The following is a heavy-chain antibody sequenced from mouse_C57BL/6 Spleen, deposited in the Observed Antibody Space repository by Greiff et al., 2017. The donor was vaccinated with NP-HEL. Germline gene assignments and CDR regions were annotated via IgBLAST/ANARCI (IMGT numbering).Heavy chain of an antibody. CDR3: ARGWLEGYYAMDY. CDR2: IYPGDGDT. D-gene: IGHD1-1*02. Sequence: QVQLKQSGPELVKPGASVKISCKASGYAFSSSWMNWVKQRPGKGLEWIGRIYPGDGDTNYNGKFKGKATLTADKSSSTAYMQLSSLTSEDSAVYFCARGWLEGYYAMDYWGQGTSVTVSS. J-gene: IGHJ4*01. CDR1: GYAFSSSW. V-gene: IGHV1-82*01.